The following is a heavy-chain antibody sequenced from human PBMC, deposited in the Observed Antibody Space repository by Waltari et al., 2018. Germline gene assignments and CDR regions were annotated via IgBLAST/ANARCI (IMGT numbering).Heavy chain of an antibody. J-gene: IGHJ4*02. CDR2: LSASCSMT. CDR1: GFTFSSYA. Sequence: EVRLVESGGGLVKPGGSLRLSCAASGFTFSSYAMNWVRQAQGKGLEWFAGLSASCSMTFYAASVKVRFTISRDNSNNTLYAQMTSLTPEDTATYYCAMSLTVLVRADHWGQGTLVAVSS. V-gene: IGHV3-23*04. D-gene: IGHD1-26*01. CDR3: AMSLTVLVRADH.